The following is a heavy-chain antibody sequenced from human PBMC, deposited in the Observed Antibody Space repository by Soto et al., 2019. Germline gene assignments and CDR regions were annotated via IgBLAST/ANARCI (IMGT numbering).Heavy chain of an antibody. V-gene: IGHV1-18*01. D-gene: IGHD2-15*01. CDR1: GYTFNNYG. CDR3: ARCYCSVGSCYTCWHFDL. Sequence: QVQLVQSGAEVKKPGASVKVSCKASGYTFNNYGISWVRQAPGQGLEWMGWIGPYNGNTDHAQNFQGRGTKATDTSTITAYMELRSLRSDDTALYYCARCYCSVGSCYTCWHFDLWGRGTLVTVSS. J-gene: IGHJ2*01. CDR2: IGPYNGNT.